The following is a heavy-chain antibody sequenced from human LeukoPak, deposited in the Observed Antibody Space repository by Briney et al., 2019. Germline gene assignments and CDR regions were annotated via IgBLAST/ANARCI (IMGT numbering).Heavy chain of an antibody. CDR2: IYYSGST. Sequence: SETLSLTCTVSGGSISSYYWSWIRQPPGKGLEWIGYIYYSGSTNYNPSLKSRVTISVDTSKNQFSLKLSSVTAADTAVYYCARDSDSSGYLLDAFDIWGQGTMVTVSS. V-gene: IGHV4-59*01. J-gene: IGHJ3*02. CDR1: GGSISSYY. CDR3: ARDSDSSGYLLDAFDI. D-gene: IGHD3-22*01.